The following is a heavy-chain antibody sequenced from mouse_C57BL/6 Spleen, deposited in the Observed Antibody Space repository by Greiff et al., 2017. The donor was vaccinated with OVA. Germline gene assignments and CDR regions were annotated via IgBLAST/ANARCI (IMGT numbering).Heavy chain of an antibody. Sequence: VKLQQPGAELVKPGASVKLSCKASGYTFTSYWMQWVKQRPGQGLEWIGEIDPSDSYTNYNQKFKGKATLTVDTSSSTAYMQLSSLTSEDSAVYYCARPAQSSYWGQGTLVTVSA. J-gene: IGHJ3*01. CDR3: ARPAQSSY. CDR1: GYTFTSYW. D-gene: IGHD3-2*02. CDR2: IDPSDSYT. V-gene: IGHV1-50*01.